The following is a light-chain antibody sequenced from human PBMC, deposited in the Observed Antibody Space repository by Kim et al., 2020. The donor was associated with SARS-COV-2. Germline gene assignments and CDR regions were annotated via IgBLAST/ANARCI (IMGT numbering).Light chain of an antibody. CDR3: QQYGSSPNS. CDR2: GAS. CDR1: QSLSSSY. V-gene: IGKV3-20*01. Sequence: LAPGERATLSCRASQSLSSSYLAWYQQKPGQAPRLLIYGASNRASGIPDRFSGSGSGTDFTLSISRLEPEDFAVYYCQQYGSSPNSFGEGTKLEI. J-gene: IGKJ2*03.